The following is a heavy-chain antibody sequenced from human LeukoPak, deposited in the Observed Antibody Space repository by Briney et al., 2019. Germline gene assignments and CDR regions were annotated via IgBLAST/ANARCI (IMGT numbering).Heavy chain of an antibody. D-gene: IGHD6-19*01. V-gene: IGHV1-69*10. CDR1: GGTFSSYA. J-gene: IGHJ3*02. CDR3: ATVRAVAGTGDAFDI. Sequence: SVKVSCKASGGTFSSYAISWVRQAPGQGLEWMGRIIPILGIANYAQKFQGRVTITADKSTSTAYMGLSSLRSEDTAVYYCATVRAVAGTGDAFDIWGQGTMVTVSS. CDR2: IIPILGIA.